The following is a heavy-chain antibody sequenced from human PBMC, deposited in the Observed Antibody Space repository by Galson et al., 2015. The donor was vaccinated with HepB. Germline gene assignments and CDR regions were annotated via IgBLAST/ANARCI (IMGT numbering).Heavy chain of an antibody. CDR2: ISYDGSNK. Sequence: SLRLSCAASGFTFSSYGMHWVRQAPGKGLECVAVISYDGSNKYYADSVKGRFTVSRDNSKNTLYLQMNSLRAEDTAVYYCAKDPRSGSSIDYWGQGTLVTVSS. CDR1: GFTFSSYG. J-gene: IGHJ4*02. D-gene: IGHD1-26*01. CDR3: AKDPRSGSSIDY. V-gene: IGHV3-30*18.